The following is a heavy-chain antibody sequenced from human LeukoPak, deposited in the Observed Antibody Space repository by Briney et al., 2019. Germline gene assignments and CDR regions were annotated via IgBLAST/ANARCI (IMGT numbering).Heavy chain of an antibody. D-gene: IGHD6-13*01. Sequence: PGGSLRLSCAASGFTFSGFWMHWVRQAPGKGLVWVPRINSAGGDITYADSVKGRFTISRDNAKNTLYPQMNSLRAEDTAVYYCASDRVYYGLDVWGQGTTVTVSS. CDR2: INSAGGDI. J-gene: IGHJ6*02. V-gene: IGHV3-74*01. CDR1: GFTFSGFW. CDR3: ASDRVYYGLDV.